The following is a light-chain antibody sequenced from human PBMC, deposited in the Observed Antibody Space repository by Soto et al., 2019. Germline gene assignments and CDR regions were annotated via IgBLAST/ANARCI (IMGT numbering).Light chain of an antibody. J-gene: IGLJ1*01. CDR1: SSDVGGYNY. Sequence: QSALTQPASVSGSPGQSITISCTGTSSDVGGYNYVSWYQQHPGKAPKLMIYEVSNRPSRVSNRFSGSKSGNTASLTISGLQAEDEADYYCTSYTSSITYVFGTGTKLTVL. CDR2: EVS. CDR3: TSYTSSITYV. V-gene: IGLV2-14*01.